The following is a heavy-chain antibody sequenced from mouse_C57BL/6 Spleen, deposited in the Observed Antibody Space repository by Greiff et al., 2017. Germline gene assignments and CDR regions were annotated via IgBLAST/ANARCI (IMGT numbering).Heavy chain of an antibody. CDR1: GFTFSSYA. CDR2: ISDGGSYT. CDR3: ARDAHYCGSYFDV. J-gene: IGHJ1*03. Sequence: EVQGVESGGGLVKPGGSLKLPCAASGFTFSSYAMSWVRQTPEKRLEWVATISDGGSYTYYPENVKGRFTISRDNAKNNLYLQMSHLTSEDTAMYYCARDAHYCGSYFDVWGTGTTVTVSS. V-gene: IGHV5-4*01. D-gene: IGHD1-1*01.